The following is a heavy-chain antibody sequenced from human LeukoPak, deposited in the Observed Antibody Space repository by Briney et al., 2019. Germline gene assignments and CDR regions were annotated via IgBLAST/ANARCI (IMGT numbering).Heavy chain of an antibody. V-gene: IGHV3-48*03. CDR1: GFTFSSYE. CDR3: AKGTEDSSGWYSTDAFDI. Sequence: PGGSLRLSCAASGFTFSSYEMNWVRQAPGKGLEWVSYISSSGSTIYYADSVKGRFTISRDNAKNTLYLQMNSLRAEDTAVYYCAKGTEDSSGWYSTDAFDIWGQGTMVTVSS. J-gene: IGHJ3*02. D-gene: IGHD6-19*01. CDR2: ISSSGSTI.